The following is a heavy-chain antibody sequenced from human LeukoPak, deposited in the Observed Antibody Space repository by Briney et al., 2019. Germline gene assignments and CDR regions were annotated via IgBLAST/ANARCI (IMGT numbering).Heavy chain of an antibody. CDR3: AKRGPGSPESGKYYFDY. V-gene: IGHV3-23*01. D-gene: IGHD3-10*01. CDR2: ISGSAARP. Sequence: GGTLRLSCAASGFTFSSYGMTWVRQAPGRGLEWVSAISGSAARPFYADSVKGRFTISRDNSKNTLSLQMNSLRAEDTAVYYCAKRGPGSPESGKYYFDYWGQGTLVTVSS. CDR1: GFTFSSYG. J-gene: IGHJ4*02.